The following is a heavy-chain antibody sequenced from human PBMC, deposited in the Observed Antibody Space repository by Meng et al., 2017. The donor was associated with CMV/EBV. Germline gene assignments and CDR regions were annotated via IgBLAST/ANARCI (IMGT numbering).Heavy chain of an antibody. J-gene: IGHJ6*02. CDR3: ARDLSNGAVVPAAIYYYYYGMDV. D-gene: IGHD2-2*02. CDR1: GFTFSSYW. CDR2: IKQDGSEK. Sequence: GESLKISCAASGFTFSSYWMSRVRQAPGKGLEWVANIKQDGSEKYYVDSVKGRFTISRDNAKNSLYLQMNSLRAEDTAVYYCARDLSNGAVVPAAIYYYYYGMDVWGQGTTVTVSS. V-gene: IGHV3-7*01.